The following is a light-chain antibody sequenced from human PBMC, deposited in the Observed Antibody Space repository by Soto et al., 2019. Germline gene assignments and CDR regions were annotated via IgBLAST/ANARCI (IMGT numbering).Light chain of an antibody. V-gene: IGKV3-20*01. CDR3: QQYGSLVT. Sequence: DIVMTQSPATLSVSPGERATLSCRASQRISSNLAWYQQKPGRAPRLLIDGASSRATGIPDRFSGSGSGTDFTLTISRLEPEDLAVYYCQQYGSLVTFGQGTKVDIK. CDR1: QRISSN. J-gene: IGKJ1*01. CDR2: GAS.